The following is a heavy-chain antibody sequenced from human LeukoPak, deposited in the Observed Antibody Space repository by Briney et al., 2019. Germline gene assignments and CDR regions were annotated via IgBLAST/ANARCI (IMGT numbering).Heavy chain of an antibody. CDR1: GYTFTNYY. D-gene: IGHD6-13*01. V-gene: IGHV1-46*01. J-gene: IGHJ6*02. CDR2: INPSGGST. Sequence: ASVKVSCKASGYTFTNYYMNWVRQAPGQGLEWMGIINPSGGSTSYAQKFQGRVTVTRDTSTSTVYMELSSLRSEDTAVYYCARVGAAPLDYYYYGMDVWGQGTTVTVSS. CDR3: ARVGAAPLDYYYYGMDV.